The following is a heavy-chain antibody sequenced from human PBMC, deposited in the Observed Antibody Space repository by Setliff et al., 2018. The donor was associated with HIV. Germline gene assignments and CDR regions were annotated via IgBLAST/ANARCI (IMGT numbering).Heavy chain of an antibody. J-gene: IGHJ4*02. CDR3: AREIYD. V-gene: IGHV7-4-1*02. Sequence: ASVKVSCKASGYSLTSYGMNWVRQAPGQGLEWMGWINTNTGNPTYAQGFTGRFVFSLDTSVNTAFLQINSLKADDTALYYCAREIYDWGQGTLVTVSS. CDR1: GYSLTSYG. D-gene: IGHD4-17*01. CDR2: INTNTGNP.